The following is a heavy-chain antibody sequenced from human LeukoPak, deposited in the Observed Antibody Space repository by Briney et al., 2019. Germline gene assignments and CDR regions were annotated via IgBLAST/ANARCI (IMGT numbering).Heavy chain of an antibody. V-gene: IGHV4-38-2*02. D-gene: IGHD3-9*01. Sequence: PSETLSLTCTVSGVSISSYYWNWIRQPPGKGLEWIGSIYHSGSTYYNPSLKSRVTISVDTSKNQFSLKLSSVTAADTAVYYCARDNGEYYDILTGYPLYFDYWGQGTLVTVSS. J-gene: IGHJ4*02. CDR2: IYHSGST. CDR3: ARDNGEYYDILTGYPLYFDY. CDR1: GVSISSYY.